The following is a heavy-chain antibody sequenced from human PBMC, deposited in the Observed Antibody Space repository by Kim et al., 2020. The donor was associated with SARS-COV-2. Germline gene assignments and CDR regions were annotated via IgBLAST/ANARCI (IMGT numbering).Heavy chain of an antibody. CDR1: GGSFSGYY. CDR3: ARAGYSSGWFPFDY. J-gene: IGHJ4*02. CDR2: INHSGST. D-gene: IGHD6-19*01. V-gene: IGHV4-34*01. Sequence: SETLSLTCAVYGGSFSGYYWSWIRQPPGKGLEWIGEINHSGSTNYNPSLKSRVTISVDTSKNQFSLKLSSVTAADTAVYYCARAGYSSGWFPFDYWGQGTLVTVSS.